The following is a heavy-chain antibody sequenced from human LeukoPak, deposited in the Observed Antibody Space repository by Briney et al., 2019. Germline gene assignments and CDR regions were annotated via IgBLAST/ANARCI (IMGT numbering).Heavy chain of an antibody. V-gene: IGHV3-23*01. Sequence: GGSLRLSCAASGFTFSSYAMSWVRQAPGKGLEGVSAISGSGGSTYYADSVKGRFTISRDNSKNTLYLQMNSLRAEDTAVYYCAKDLVDTAMVATFDYWGQGTLVTVSS. D-gene: IGHD5-18*01. CDR1: GFTFSSYA. CDR3: AKDLVDTAMVATFDY. CDR2: ISGSGGST. J-gene: IGHJ4*02.